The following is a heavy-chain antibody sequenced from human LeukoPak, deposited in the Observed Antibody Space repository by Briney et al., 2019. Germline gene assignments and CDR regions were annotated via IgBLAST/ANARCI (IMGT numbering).Heavy chain of an antibody. D-gene: IGHD6-6*01. J-gene: IGHJ4*02. V-gene: IGHV3-33*01. CDR2: IWYDGSNR. CDR3: ARDYYAETIAAPAAR. CDR1: GFTFSSYG. Sequence: GGSLRLSCAASGFTFSSYGMHWVRQAPGKGLEWVAVIWYDGSNRYYADSVKGRFTISRDNSKNTLYLQMNSLRAEDTAVYYCARDYYAETIAAPAARWGQGTLVTVSS.